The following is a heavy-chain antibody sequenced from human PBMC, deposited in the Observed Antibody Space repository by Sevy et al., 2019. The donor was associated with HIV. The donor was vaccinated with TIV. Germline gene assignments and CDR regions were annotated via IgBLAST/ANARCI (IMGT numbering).Heavy chain of an antibody. Sequence: GGSPRLSCAGSGFTFSSYGMNWVRQAPGKGLEWVSYISTGSGNIYYADSVKGRFTISRDNAKNSLYLQMNSLTAEDTAVYYCARGGGLDFWGQGTLVTVSS. J-gene: IGHJ4*02. CDR2: ISTGSGNI. CDR1: GFTFSSYG. D-gene: IGHD3-10*01. CDR3: ARGGGLDF. V-gene: IGHV3-48*01.